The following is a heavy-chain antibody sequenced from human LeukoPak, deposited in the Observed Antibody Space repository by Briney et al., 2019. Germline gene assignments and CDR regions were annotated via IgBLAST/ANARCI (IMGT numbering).Heavy chain of an antibody. CDR2: IYYSGST. J-gene: IGHJ4*02. V-gene: IGHV4-39*01. CDR1: RGSICSTNYY. CDR3: ARLDNYGSGAYYPAIDY. Sequence: SETLSLTCTVARGSICSTNYYWGWIRQPPGKGLEWIGTIYYSGSTYHNPSLKSRVTIFVDTSKNQFSLKLSSVTAADTAVYYCARLDNYGSGAYYPAIDYWGQGTLVTVSS. D-gene: IGHD3-10*01.